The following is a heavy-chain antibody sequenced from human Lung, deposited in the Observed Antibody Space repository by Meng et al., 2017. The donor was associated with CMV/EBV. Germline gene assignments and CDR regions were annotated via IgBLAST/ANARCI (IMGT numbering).Heavy chain of an antibody. Sequence: SGYTFNGYYMHWVRQDPGQGREWMGWINPNSGGTNYAQKFQGRVTMTRDTSISTAYMELSRLRSDDTAVYYCARDQDSSSFYWFDPWGQGTLVTVSS. J-gene: IGHJ5*02. CDR3: ARDQDSSSFYWFDP. CDR2: INPNSGGT. V-gene: IGHV1-2*02. D-gene: IGHD6-13*01. CDR1: GYTFNGYY.